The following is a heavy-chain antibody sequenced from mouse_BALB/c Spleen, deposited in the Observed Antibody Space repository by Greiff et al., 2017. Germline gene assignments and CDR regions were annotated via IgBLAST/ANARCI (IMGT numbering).Heavy chain of an antibody. CDR2: IDPANGNT. Sequence: VQLQQSGAELVKPGASVKLSCTASGFNIKDTYMHWVKQRPEQGLEWIGRIDPANGNTKYDPKFQGKATITADTSSNTAYLQLSSLTSEDTAVYYCARDYYGSSPDAYWGQGTPVTVSA. J-gene: IGHJ3*01. CDR3: ARDYYGSSPDAY. CDR1: GFNIKDTY. D-gene: IGHD1-1*01. V-gene: IGHV14-3*02.